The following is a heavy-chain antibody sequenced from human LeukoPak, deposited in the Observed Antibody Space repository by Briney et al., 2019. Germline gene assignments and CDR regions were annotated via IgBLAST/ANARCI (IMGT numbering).Heavy chain of an antibody. D-gene: IGHD3-22*01. CDR1: GYTFTSYG. Sequence: ASVKVSCKASGYTFTSYGISWVRQAPGQGLEWMGWISAYNGNTNYAQKLQGRVTMTTETSTSTAYMEMRSVRDDDTAVYYCARFLTYYYDSSGYYHFDYWGQGTLVTVSS. CDR3: ARFLTYYYDSSGYYHFDY. CDR2: ISAYNGNT. J-gene: IGHJ4*02. V-gene: IGHV1-18*01.